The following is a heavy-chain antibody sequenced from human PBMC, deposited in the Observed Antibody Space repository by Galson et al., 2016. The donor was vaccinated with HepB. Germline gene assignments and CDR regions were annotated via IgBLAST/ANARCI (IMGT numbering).Heavy chain of an antibody. CDR1: GFIFSKHL. V-gene: IGHV3-7*01. J-gene: IGHJ4*02. Sequence: SLRLSCAASGFIFSKHLMSWVRQAPGKGLEWVANIKQDGSVQNYAGSVEGRFTISRDNAKRSVYLQIHNARVEDTAVYYCAKVLEEWELAPGYWGQGTLVTVSS. CDR3: AKVLEEWELAPGY. CDR2: IKQDGSVQ. D-gene: IGHD1-26*01.